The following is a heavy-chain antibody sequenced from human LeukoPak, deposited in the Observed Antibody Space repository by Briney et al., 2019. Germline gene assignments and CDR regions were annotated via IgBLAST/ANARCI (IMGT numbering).Heavy chain of an antibody. CDR3: ARVGPTPGAYGGNPEYYGMDV. CDR2: ISYDGSNK. D-gene: IGHD4-23*01. Sequence: GRSLRLSCAASGFTFSSYSMHWVRQAPGKGLEWVAVISYDGSNKYYADSVKGRFTISRDNSKNTLYLQMNSLRAEDTAVYYCARVGPTPGAYGGNPEYYGMDVWGQGTTVTVSS. J-gene: IGHJ6*02. V-gene: IGHV3-30-3*01. CDR1: GFTFSSYS.